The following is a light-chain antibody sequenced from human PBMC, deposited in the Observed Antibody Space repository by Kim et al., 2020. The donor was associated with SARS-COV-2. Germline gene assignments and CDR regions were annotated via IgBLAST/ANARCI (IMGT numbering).Light chain of an antibody. CDR2: KDS. V-gene: IGLV3-27*01. CDR3: YSAADNKGV. Sequence: SYELTQPSSVSVSPGQTARITCSGDVLAKKYARWFQQKPGQAPVLVIYKDSERPSGIPERFCGSSSGTTVTLTISGAQVEDEADYYCYSAADNKGVFGTGTKVTVL. CDR1: VLAKKY. J-gene: IGLJ1*01.